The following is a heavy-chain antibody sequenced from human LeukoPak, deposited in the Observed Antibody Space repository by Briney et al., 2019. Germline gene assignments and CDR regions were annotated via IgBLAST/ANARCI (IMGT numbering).Heavy chain of an antibody. D-gene: IGHD6-13*01. CDR2: IKPDGSQT. CDR1: GFTFSSSW. V-gene: IGHV3-7*01. Sequence: PGGCLRLSCAASGFTFSSSWMDWVRQAPGKGLEGVAKIKPDGSQTYYVDSVKGRFTISRDYAKNSLFLQMNSLRAEDTAVYYCARDFHYSTLDYWGQGILVTVTS. J-gene: IGHJ4*02. CDR3: ARDFHYSTLDY.